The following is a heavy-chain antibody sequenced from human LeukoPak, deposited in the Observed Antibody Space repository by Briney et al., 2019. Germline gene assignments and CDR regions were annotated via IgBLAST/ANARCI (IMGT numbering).Heavy chain of an antibody. Sequence: GGSLRLSCAASGFTFSDNYMDWVRQAPGKGLEWVGRARNKVNSYTTEYAAAVQGRFSISRDDSKNSLYLQLNSLKTEDTALYYCARSHYQSSDYFDEDAFDIWGQGTMVTVSS. CDR1: GFTFSDNY. V-gene: IGHV3-72*01. CDR3: ARSHYQSSDYFDEDAFDI. CDR2: ARNKVNSYTT. D-gene: IGHD3-22*01. J-gene: IGHJ3*02.